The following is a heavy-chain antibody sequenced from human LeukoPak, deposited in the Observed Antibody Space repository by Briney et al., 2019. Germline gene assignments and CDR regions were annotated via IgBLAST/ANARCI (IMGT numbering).Heavy chain of an antibody. CDR2: INHSGST. CDR3: ARGKGGRYYYGSGSRYYYMDV. V-gene: IGHV4-34*01. Sequence: SETLSLTCAVYGGSFSGYYWSWIRQPPGKGLEWIGEINHSGSTNYNPSLKSRVTISVDTSKNQFSLKLSSVTAADTAVYYCARGKGGRYYYGSGSRYYYMDVWGKGTTVTVSS. CDR1: GGSFSGYY. D-gene: IGHD3-10*01. J-gene: IGHJ6*03.